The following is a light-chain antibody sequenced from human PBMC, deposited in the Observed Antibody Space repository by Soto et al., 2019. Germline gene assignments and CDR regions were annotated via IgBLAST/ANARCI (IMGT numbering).Light chain of an antibody. CDR3: QQLETYPLT. Sequence: ALQVTQSPSSLPASVGDTVTITCRASQGISSAFAWYQQKPGKVPRLLIYDVFNLQSGVPSRFSGSGSGTDFTLTISRLQPEDFATYYCQQLETYPLTFGQGTRLEVK. CDR1: QGISSA. CDR2: DVF. V-gene: IGKV1-13*02. J-gene: IGKJ5*01.